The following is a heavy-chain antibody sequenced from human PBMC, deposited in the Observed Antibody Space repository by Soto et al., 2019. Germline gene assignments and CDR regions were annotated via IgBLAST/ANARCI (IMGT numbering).Heavy chain of an antibody. Sequence: EVQLLESGGGLVQPGGSLRLSCAASGFTFSSYAMSWVRQAPGKGLEWVSAISGSGGSTYYADSVKGRFTISRGNSKNTLYLQMNSLRAEDTAVYYCAKGVIAVAGTWDYYYGMDVWGQGTTVTVSS. D-gene: IGHD6-19*01. J-gene: IGHJ6*02. CDR2: ISGSGGST. CDR1: GFTFSSYA. V-gene: IGHV3-23*01. CDR3: AKGVIAVAGTWDYYYGMDV.